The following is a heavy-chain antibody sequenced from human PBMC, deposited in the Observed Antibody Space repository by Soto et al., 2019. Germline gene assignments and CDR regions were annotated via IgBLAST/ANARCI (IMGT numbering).Heavy chain of an antibody. Sequence: QVQLQEWGPGLVKPSQTLSLKCSVSGGSISTGGRYWSWIRQHPGKGLEWFGDIYYSGITYYNPSLVSRVTISVEASKNQFSLKLSSVTAADTAVYFCAQAIVFTGSDGFDILGKGRMVTVSS. D-gene: IGHD1-1*01. CDR3: AQAIVFTGSDGFDI. J-gene: IGHJ3*02. CDR2: IYYSGIT. V-gene: IGHV4-31*02. CDR1: GGSISTGGRY.